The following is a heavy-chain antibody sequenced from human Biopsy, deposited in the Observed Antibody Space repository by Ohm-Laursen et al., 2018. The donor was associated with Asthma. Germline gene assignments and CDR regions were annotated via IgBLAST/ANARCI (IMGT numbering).Heavy chain of an antibody. J-gene: IGHJ4*02. CDR1: GGSVSSGGYY. D-gene: IGHD3-22*01. Sequence: TLSLTCTVSGGSVSSGGYYWTWTRQHPGKGLEWIGYIYYTGSTDYNPSLKSRVTISLDTSKNQFSLTLRSVTAADTAVYYCARAQDYYDSRGYYRSFDYWGQGTLVTVSS. CDR2: IYYTGST. CDR3: ARAQDYYDSRGYYRSFDY. V-gene: IGHV4-31*03.